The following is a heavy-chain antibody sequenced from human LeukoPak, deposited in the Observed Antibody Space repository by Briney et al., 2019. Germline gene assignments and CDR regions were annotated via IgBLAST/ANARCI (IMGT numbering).Heavy chain of an antibody. V-gene: IGHV3-9*01. Sequence: GGSLRLSCAASGFTVSSNYMSWVRQAPGKGLEWVSGISWNSGSIGYADSVKGRFTISRDNAKNSLYLQMNSLRAKDTALYYCAKDTAASWSNYYYYYGMDVWGQGTTVTVSS. J-gene: IGHJ6*02. CDR2: ISWNSGSI. D-gene: IGHD6-13*01. CDR3: AKDTAASWSNYYYYYGMDV. CDR1: GFTVSSNY.